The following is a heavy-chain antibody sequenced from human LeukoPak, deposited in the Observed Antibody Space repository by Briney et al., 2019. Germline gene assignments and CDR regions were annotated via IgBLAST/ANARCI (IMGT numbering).Heavy chain of an antibody. CDR3: ARVGYDSSGYYYGQDVYASDI. D-gene: IGHD3-22*01. J-gene: IGHJ3*02. V-gene: IGHV1-46*01. CDR1: GYTFTSYY. Sequence: ASVKVSCKASGYTFTSYYMHWVRQAPGQGLEWMGIINPSGGSTSYAQKFQGRVTMTRDTSTSTVYMELSSLRSEDTAVYYCARVGYDSSGYYYGQDVYASDIWGQGTMVTVSS. CDR2: INPSGGST.